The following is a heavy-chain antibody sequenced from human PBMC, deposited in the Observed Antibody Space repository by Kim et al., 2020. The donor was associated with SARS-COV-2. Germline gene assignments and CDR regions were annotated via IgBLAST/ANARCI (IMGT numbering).Heavy chain of an antibody. V-gene: IGHV4-28*01. Sequence: SETLSLTCAVSGYSISSSNWWGWIRQPPGKGLEWIGYIYYSGSTYYNPSLKSRVTMSVDTSKNQFSLKLSSVTAVDTAVYYCDLAVAGPYNWFDPWGQGTLVTVSS. CDR1: GYSISSSNW. D-gene: IGHD6-19*01. J-gene: IGHJ5*02. CDR2: IYYSGST. CDR3: DLAVAGPYNWFDP.